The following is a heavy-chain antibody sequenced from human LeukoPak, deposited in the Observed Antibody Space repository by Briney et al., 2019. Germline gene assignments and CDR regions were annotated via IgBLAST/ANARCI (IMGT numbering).Heavy chain of an antibody. D-gene: IGHD6-6*01. CDR1: GGTFSSYA. CDR3: ARGAIAARDPFDY. Sequence: ASVKVSRKASGGTFSSYAISWVRQAPGQGLEWMGGIIPIFGTANYAQKFQGRVTITADESTSTAYMELSSLRSEDTAVYYCARGAIAARDPFDYWGQGTLVTVSS. CDR2: IIPIFGTA. V-gene: IGHV1-69*13. J-gene: IGHJ4*02.